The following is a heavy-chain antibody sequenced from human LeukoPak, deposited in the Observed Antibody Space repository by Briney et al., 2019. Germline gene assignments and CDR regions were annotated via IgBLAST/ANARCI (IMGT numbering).Heavy chain of an antibody. V-gene: IGHV3-30*18. CDR3: AKDRYYYGSGSSVDY. J-gene: IGHJ4*02. Sequence: GRSLRLSCAASGFTFSSYGMHWVRQAPGKGLEWVAVISYDGSNKYYGDSVKGRFTISRDNSKNTLYLQMNSLRAEDTATYHCAKDRYYYGSGSSVDYWGQGTLVTVSS. D-gene: IGHD3-10*01. CDR2: ISYDGSNK. CDR1: GFTFSSYG.